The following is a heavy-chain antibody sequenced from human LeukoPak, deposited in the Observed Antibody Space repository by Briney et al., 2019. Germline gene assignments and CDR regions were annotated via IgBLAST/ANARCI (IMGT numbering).Heavy chain of an antibody. D-gene: IGHD5-24*01. V-gene: IGHV4-39*01. CDR1: GGSISTSSYY. CDR2: IYYSGST. J-gene: IGHJ4*02. CDR3: ARRGWDGYNKGSFDY. Sequence: SETLSLTCTVSGGSISTSSYYLGWIRQPPGKGLEWIGSIYYSGSTYYNPSLKSRVTISVDTSKNQFSLKLSSVTAADTAVYYCARRGWDGYNKGSFDYWGRGTLVTVSS.